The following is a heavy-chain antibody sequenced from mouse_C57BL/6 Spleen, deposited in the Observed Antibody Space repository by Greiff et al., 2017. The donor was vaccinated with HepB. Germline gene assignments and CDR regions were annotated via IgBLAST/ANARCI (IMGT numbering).Heavy chain of an antibody. D-gene: IGHD2-4*01. CDR1: GYTFTSYW. V-gene: IGHV1-55*01. CDR2: IYPGSGST. Sequence: VQLQQPGAELVMPGASVKMSCKASGYTFTSYWITWVKQRPGQGLEWIGDIYPGSGSTNYNEKFKSKATLTVDTSSSTAYMQLSSLTSEDSAVYYCAREGHDYDPWFAYWGQGTLVTVSA. J-gene: IGHJ3*01. CDR3: AREGHDYDPWFAY.